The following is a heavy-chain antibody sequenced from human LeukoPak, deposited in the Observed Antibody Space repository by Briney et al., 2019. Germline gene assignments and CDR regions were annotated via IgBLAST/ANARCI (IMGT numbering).Heavy chain of an antibody. CDR1: GGSISSYY. CDR2: IYTSGST. Sequence: SEALSLTCTVSGGSISSYYWSWIRQPAGKGLEWIGRIYTSGSTNYNPSLKSRVIMSVDTSKNQFSLKLSSVTAADTAVYYCARDGTRFLEWLGPDYYYGMDVWGQGTTVTVSS. J-gene: IGHJ6*02. CDR3: ARDGTRFLEWLGPDYYYGMDV. D-gene: IGHD3-3*01. V-gene: IGHV4-4*07.